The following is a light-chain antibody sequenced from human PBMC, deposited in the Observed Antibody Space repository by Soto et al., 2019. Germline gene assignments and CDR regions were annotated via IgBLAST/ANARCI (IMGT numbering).Light chain of an antibody. J-gene: IGLJ7*01. CDR2: EVN. V-gene: IGLV2-23*02. CDR3: CSYAGSDTVL. Sequence: QSVLTQPASVSGSPGQSITISCTGTSSDVGTYNLVSWHQHHPGKAPKLMIYEVNKRPSGASNRFSGSKSGNTASLTISGLQAEGEADYYCCSYAGSDTVLFGGGTQLTVL. CDR1: SSDVGTYNL.